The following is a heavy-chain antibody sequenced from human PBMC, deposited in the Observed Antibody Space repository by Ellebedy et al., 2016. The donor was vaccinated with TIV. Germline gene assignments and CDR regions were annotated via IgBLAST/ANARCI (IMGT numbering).Heavy chain of an antibody. V-gene: IGHV4-59*08. CDR1: GGSISSYY. CDR3: ARTALQTAVLDF. J-gene: IGHJ4*02. D-gene: IGHD2-8*01. CDR2: IYYSGST. Sequence: MPSETLSLTCTVSGGSISSYYWSWIRQPPGKGLEWIGYIYYSGSTNYNPSLKSRVTISVDTSKNQFSLKLSSVTAADTAVYYCARTALQTAVLDFWGQGTLVTVSS.